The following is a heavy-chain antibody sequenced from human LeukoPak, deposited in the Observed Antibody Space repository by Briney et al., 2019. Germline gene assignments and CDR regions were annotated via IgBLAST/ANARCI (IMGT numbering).Heavy chain of an antibody. CDR3: VREQRSYDFSSAFYIAHGMDV. CDR2: IYYTGST. D-gene: IGHD3-3*01. Sequence: SETLSLTCTVSGCSIGSFYWSWIRQPPGKGLEWIGDIYYTGSTNYNPSLKSRVTISVDTSKNQISLKLSSVTAADSAVYYCVREQRSYDFSSAFYIAHGMDVWGQGTTVTVSS. V-gene: IGHV4-59*01. J-gene: IGHJ6*02. CDR1: GCSIGSFY.